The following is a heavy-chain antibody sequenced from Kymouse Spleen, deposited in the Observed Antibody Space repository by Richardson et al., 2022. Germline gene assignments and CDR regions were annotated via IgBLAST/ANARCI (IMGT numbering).Heavy chain of an antibody. CDR2: IWYDGSNK. V-gene: IGHV3-33*01. J-gene: IGHJ6*02. CDR1: GFTFSSYG. D-gene: IGHD3-9*01. Sequence: QVQLVESGGGVVQPGRSLRLSCAASGFTFSSYGMHWVRQAPGKGLEWVAVIWYDGSNKYYADSVKGRFTISRDNSKNTLYLQMNSLRAEDTAVYYCARSYDILTGLYYYYYGMDVWGQGTTVTVSS. CDR3: ARSYDILTGLYYYYYGMDV.